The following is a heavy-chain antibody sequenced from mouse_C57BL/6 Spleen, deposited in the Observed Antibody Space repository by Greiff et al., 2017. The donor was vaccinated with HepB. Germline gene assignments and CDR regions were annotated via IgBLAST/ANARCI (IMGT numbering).Heavy chain of an antibody. D-gene: IGHD1-1*02. CDR3: ARYSYGGFDY. V-gene: IGHV7-3*01. CDR2: IRNKANGYTT. J-gene: IGHJ2*01. Sequence: EVKLMESGGGLVQPGGSLSLSCAASGFTFTDYYMSWVRQPPGKALEWLGFIRNKANGYTTEYSASVKGRFTISRDNSQSILYLQMNALRAEDSATYYCARYSYGGFDYWGQGTTLTVSS. CDR1: GFTFTDYY.